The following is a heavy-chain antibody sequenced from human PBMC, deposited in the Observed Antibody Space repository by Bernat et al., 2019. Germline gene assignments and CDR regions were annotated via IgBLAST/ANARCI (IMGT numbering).Heavy chain of an antibody. CDR1: GFTFSNYE. J-gene: IGHJ3*02. V-gene: IGHV3-48*03. CDR3: ARVLGEKSDAFDI. D-gene: IGHD2-8*02. CDR2: IDSSSSSI. Sequence: EVQLVESGGDLVQPGGSLRLSCAASGFTFSNYEMNWVRQAPGKGLEWVSYIDSSSSSIYYADSVKGRFTISRDNAKNSLYLQMNSLRAEDTAVYYCARVLGEKSDAFDIWGQGTMVTVSS.